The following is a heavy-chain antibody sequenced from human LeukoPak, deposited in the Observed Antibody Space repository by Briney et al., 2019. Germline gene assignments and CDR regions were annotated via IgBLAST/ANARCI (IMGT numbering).Heavy chain of an antibody. D-gene: IGHD2-2*01. CDR1: GFTFSTYA. V-gene: IGHV3-23*01. CDR3: AKEPREYCSSTSCPNWFDS. CDR2: ISASGGTT. J-gene: IGHJ5*01. Sequence: GGSLRLSCAASGFTFSTYAMSWVRQAPGKGLEWVSAISASGGTTYYADSVKGRFTISRDNSKNTLYLQMNSLRAEDTAVYYCAKEPREYCSSTSCPNWFDSWGQGTLVTVSS.